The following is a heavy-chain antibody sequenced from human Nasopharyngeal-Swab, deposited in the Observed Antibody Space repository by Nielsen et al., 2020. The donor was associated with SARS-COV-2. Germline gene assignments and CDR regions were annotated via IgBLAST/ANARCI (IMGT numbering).Heavy chain of an antibody. Sequence: GESLKISCVTSGFTFNMYSMHWVRQAPGKGLEWVSSMSSSSNYIYYGDSAKGRFTISRDNTQKSLYLEMNSLRVEDTAVYYCARLGTESYHYYSLDVWGQGTTVSVSS. V-gene: IGHV3-21*01. CDR1: GFTFNMYS. J-gene: IGHJ6*02. CDR3: ARLGTESYHYYSLDV. D-gene: IGHD1-1*01. CDR2: MSSSSNYI.